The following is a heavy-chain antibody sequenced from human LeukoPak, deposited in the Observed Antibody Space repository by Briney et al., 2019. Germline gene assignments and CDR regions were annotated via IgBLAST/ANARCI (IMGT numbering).Heavy chain of an antibody. CDR1: GGSFSGYY. CDR3: ARALRSRVVVTALSYYFDY. D-gene: IGHD2-21*02. CDR2: MNHSGST. J-gene: IGHJ4*02. Sequence: SETLSLTCAVYGGSFSGYYWGWIRQPPGQELEWIGEMNHSGSTNYNPSLKSRVTISVDTSKNQFSLKLSSVTAADTAVYYCARALRSRVVVTALSYYFDYWGQGTLVTVSS. V-gene: IGHV4-34*01.